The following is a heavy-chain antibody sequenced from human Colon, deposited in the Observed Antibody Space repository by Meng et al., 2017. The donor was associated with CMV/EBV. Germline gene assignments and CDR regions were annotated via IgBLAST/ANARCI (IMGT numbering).Heavy chain of an antibody. CDR2: LNHSGST. CDR1: GGSFNAYY. Sequence: HVQLQQLGAGLLKPSETLSLTCAISGGSFNAYYLTWIRQSPGKGLEWIGELNHSGSTNYNPSLKSPVTISIDTSKRHFSLRLTSVTAADTAVYYCARGRNGWLLPLDSWGQGTLVTVSS. J-gene: IGHJ4*02. D-gene: IGHD3-3*01. CDR3: ARGRNGWLLPLDS. V-gene: IGHV4-34*01.